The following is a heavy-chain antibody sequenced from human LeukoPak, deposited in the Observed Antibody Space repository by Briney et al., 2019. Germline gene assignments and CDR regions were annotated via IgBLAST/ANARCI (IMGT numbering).Heavy chain of an antibody. V-gene: IGHV3-33*01. Sequence: GRSLRLSCAASGFTFSSYGMHWVRQAPGKGLEWVAVIWYDGSNKYYADSVKGRFIISRDNSKNTLYRQMNSLRAEDTTVYYCARGTVQLGPYFDYWGRGTLVTVSS. J-gene: IGHJ4*02. CDR3: ARGTVQLGPYFDY. CDR1: GFTFSSYG. CDR2: IWYDGSNK. D-gene: IGHD1-1*01.